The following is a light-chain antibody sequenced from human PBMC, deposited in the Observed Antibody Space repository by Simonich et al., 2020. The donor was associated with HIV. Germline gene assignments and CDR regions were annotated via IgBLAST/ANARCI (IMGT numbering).Light chain of an antibody. Sequence: DIVLTKFPDSLAVSLGERATINCKSSQRVLSSSINKNYLAWYQQKPGQPPKLLIYWAAARESGVPDRFSGSGSGTDFTLTISSLQAEDVAVYYCQQYYTTPQTFGQGTNLEIK. CDR2: WAA. CDR1: QRVLSSSINKNY. V-gene: IGKV4-1*01. J-gene: IGKJ2*01. CDR3: QQYYTTPQT.